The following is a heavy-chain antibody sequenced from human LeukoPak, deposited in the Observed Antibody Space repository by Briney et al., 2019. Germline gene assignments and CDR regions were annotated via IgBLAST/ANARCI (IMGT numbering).Heavy chain of an antibody. CDR3: ARIYYYLYYFDY. D-gene: IGHD3-22*01. CDR1: GGSISSSSYY. J-gene: IGHJ4*02. Sequence: PSETLSLTCTVSGGSISSSSYYWGWIRQPPGKGLEWIGSIYYSGSTYYNPSLKSRVTISVDTSKNQFSLKLSSVTAADTAVYYCARIYYYLYYFDYWGQGTLVTVSS. V-gene: IGHV4-39*07. CDR2: IYYSGST.